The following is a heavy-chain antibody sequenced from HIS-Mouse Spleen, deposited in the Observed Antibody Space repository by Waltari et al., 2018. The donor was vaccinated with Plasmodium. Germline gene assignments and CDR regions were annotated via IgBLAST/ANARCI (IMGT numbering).Heavy chain of an antibody. J-gene: IGHJ1*01. D-gene: IGHD6-13*01. V-gene: IGHV1-2*02. Sequence: QVQLVQSGAGVKKPGASGRVSCRASGSTCTAYIFTWFGTPLGQGLEWMGWINPNSGGTNYAQKFQGRVTMTRDTSISTAYMELSRLRSDDTAVYYCARVLGYKAAAGTFVEYFQHWGQGTLVTVSS. CDR2: INPNSGGT. CDR1: GSTCTAY. CDR3: ARVLGYKAAAGTFVEYFQH.